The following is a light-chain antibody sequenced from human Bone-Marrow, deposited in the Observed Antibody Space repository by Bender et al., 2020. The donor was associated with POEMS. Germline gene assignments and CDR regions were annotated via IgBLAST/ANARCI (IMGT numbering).Light chain of an antibody. CDR1: SSDIGAYNF. Sequence: QSALTQPASVSGSPGQSITISCSGTSSDIGAYNFVSWYQQHPGKTPKLMIYEVNKRPSGVPDRFSASKSGNTASLTVSGLQAEDEADYYCISYAGNYNFIFGGGTTLTVL. CDR2: EVN. CDR3: ISYAGNYNFI. J-gene: IGLJ2*01. V-gene: IGLV2-8*01.